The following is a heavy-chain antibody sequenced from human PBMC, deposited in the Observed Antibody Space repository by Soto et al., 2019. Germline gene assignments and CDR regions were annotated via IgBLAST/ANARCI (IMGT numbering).Heavy chain of an antibody. J-gene: IGHJ3*02. CDR3: ARAKRITMILTTPQIAFDI. D-gene: IGHD3-22*01. CDR2: IYFGGNT. Sequence: PSETLSLTCAVSGLSINSNYFWGWIRQTPGRGLEWIGSIYFGGNTYYTPSLKSRVTISADLSKNQFSLQLNSVTPEDTAVYYCARAKRITMILTTPQIAFDIWGQGTMVTVSS. CDR1: GLSINSNYF. V-gene: IGHV4-39*01.